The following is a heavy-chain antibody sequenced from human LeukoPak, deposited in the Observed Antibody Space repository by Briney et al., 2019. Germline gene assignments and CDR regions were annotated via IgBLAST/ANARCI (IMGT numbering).Heavy chain of an antibody. Sequence: GGSLRLSCAASGFTFSSYAMSWVRQAPGKGLEWVSAISCSGGSTYYADSVKGRFTISRDKSKNTLYLQMSSLRAEDTAVYYCARHLWQSTTRTWFDPWGQGTLVTVSS. CDR3: ARHLWQSTTRTWFDP. V-gene: IGHV3-23*01. D-gene: IGHD2-2*01. J-gene: IGHJ5*02. CDR1: GFTFSSYA. CDR2: ISCSGGST.